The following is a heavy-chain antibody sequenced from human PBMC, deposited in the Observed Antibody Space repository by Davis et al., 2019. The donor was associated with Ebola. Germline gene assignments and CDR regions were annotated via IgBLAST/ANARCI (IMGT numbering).Heavy chain of an antibody. CDR2: INHSGST. Sequence: MPSETLSLTCAVYGGSFSGYYWSWIRQPPGKGLEWIGEINHSGSTNYNPSPKSRVTISVDTSKNQFSLKLSSVTAADTAVYYCASGRGYCTGGVCYRGPFDPWGQGTLVTVSS. CDR1: GGSFSGYY. CDR3: ASGRGYCTGGVCYRGPFDP. D-gene: IGHD2-8*02. V-gene: IGHV4-34*01. J-gene: IGHJ5*02.